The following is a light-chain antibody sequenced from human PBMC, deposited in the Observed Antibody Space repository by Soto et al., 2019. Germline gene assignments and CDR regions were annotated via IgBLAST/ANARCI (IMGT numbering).Light chain of an antibody. CDR2: SAS. CDR1: QRVGIN. V-gene: IGKV3-15*01. J-gene: IGKJ1*01. Sequence: EIVMTQSPATLSVSPGAPAPLSCRARQRVGINLAWYQQKPGQAPRLLIYSASTRASGIPDRFSGSGSGTEFTLTISRLQSEDFAFFYCQQYDGWPRTFGQGTKVDIK. CDR3: QQYDGWPRT.